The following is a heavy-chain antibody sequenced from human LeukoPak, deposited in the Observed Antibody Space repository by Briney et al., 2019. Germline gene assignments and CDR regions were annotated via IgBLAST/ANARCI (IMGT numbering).Heavy chain of an antibody. J-gene: IGHJ5*02. V-gene: IGHV4-34*01. D-gene: IGHD2-15*01. Sequence: SETLSLTCAVYGGSFSGYYWSWIRQPPGKGLEWIGSIYYSGSTYYNPSLKSRVTISVDTSKNQFSLKLSSVTAADTAVYYCARDGGYCSGGSCLGWFDPWGQGTLVTVSS. CDR3: ARDGGYCSGGSCLGWFDP. CDR2: IYYSGST. CDR1: GGSFSGYY.